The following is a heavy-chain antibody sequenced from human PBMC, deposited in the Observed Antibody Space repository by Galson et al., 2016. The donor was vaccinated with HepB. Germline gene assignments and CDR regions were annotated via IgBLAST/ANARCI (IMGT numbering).Heavy chain of an antibody. J-gene: IGHJ3*02. CDR2: ISHAGIK. V-gene: IGHV4-34*01. CDR3: ARGLATRPRQRDNRGLDSFAI. CDR1: GGSFTDNF. Sequence: SETLSLTCGVSGGSFTDNFWSWIRQPPGKGLEWIGEISHAGIKNFSPSLRGRLRMSTDTSKSQFSLELRSVTAADTAVYYCARGLATRPRQRDNRGLDSFAIWGPGTLVTVSS. D-gene: IGHD1-1*01.